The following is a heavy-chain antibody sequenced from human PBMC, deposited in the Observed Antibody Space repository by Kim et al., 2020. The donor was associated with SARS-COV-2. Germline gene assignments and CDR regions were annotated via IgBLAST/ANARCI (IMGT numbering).Heavy chain of an antibody. Sequence: GGSLRLSCAASGFTFSSYGMHWVRQAPGKGLEWVAVISYDGSNKYYADSVKGRFTISRDNSKNTLYLQMNSLRAEDTAVYYCATEKQLARPDYYYYGMD. CDR2: ISYDGSNK. D-gene: IGHD6-13*01. J-gene: IGHJ6*01. V-gene: IGHV3-30*03. CDR1: GFTFSSYG. CDR3: ATEKQLARPDYYYYGMD.